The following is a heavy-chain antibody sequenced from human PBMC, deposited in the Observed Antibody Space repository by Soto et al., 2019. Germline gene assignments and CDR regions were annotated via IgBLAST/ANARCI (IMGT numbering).Heavy chain of an antibody. V-gene: IGHV4-34*01. J-gene: IGHJ5*02. CDR2: INHSGST. CDR1: GGSFSGYY. Sequence: QVQLRQWGAGLLKPSETLSLTCAVYGGSFSGYYWSWIRQPPGKGLEWIGEINHSGSTNYNPSLKSLVTISVDTSKNQFSLKLSSVTAADTAVYYCARGSPQWLVHLGAWFDPWGQGTLVTVSS. CDR3: ARGSPQWLVHLGAWFDP. D-gene: IGHD6-19*01.